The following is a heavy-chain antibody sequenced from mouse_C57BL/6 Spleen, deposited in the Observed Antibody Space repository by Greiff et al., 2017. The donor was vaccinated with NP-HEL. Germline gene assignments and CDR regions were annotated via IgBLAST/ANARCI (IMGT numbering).Heavy chain of an antibody. V-gene: IGHV1-69*01. CDR3: ARPAYYGMGY. Sequence: QVQLQQPGAELVMPGASVKLSCKASGYTFTSYWMHWVKQRPGQGLEWIGEIDPSDSYTNYNQKFKGKSALTVDKSSSTAYMQLSSLTSEDSAVYYCARPAYYGMGYWGQGTSVTVSS. CDR2: IDPSDSYT. CDR1: GYTFTSYW. J-gene: IGHJ4*01.